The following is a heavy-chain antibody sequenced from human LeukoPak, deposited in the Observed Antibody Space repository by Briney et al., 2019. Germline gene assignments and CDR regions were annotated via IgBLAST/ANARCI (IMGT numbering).Heavy chain of an antibody. CDR3: AKYAPPTTVVTRYFDY. CDR1: GFTFNSYA. J-gene: IGHJ4*02. V-gene: IGHV3-23*01. D-gene: IGHD4-23*01. CDR2: IGRSGGDI. Sequence: GGSLRLSCAASGFTFNSYAMAWVRQAPGQGLEWVSVIGRSGGDIQYVDSVKGRFTISRDNSKNTLYLQMNSLRAEDTAVYYCAKYAPPTTVVTRYFDYWGQGTLVTVSS.